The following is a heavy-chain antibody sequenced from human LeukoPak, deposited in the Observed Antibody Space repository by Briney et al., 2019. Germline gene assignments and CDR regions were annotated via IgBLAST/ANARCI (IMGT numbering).Heavy chain of an antibody. J-gene: IGHJ4*02. CDR2: IWYDGSNK. V-gene: IGHV3-33*01. CDR1: GFTFSSYG. CDR3: ARDRYYYDGSGYYSSQYYFDY. Sequence: GGSLRLSCAASGFTFSSYGMHWVRQAPGKGLEWVAVIWYDGSNKYYADSVKGRFTISRDNSRNTLYLQMNSLRAEDTAVYYCARDRYYYDGSGYYSSQYYFDYWGQGTLVTVSS. D-gene: IGHD3-22*01.